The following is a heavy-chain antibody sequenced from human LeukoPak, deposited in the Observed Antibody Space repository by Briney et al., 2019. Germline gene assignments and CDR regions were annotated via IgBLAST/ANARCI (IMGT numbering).Heavy chain of an antibody. D-gene: IGHD5-12*01. CDR3: AKVLASGYLYDAFDI. CDR1: GFTFSSYA. CDR2: ISGSGGST. J-gene: IGHJ3*02. Sequence: GGSLRLSCAASGFTFSSYAMSWVRQAPGKGLEWVSAISGSGGSTYYADSVKGRFTISRDNAKNSLYLQMNSLRAEDTALYYCAKVLASGYLYDAFDIWGQGTMVTVSS. V-gene: IGHV3-23*01.